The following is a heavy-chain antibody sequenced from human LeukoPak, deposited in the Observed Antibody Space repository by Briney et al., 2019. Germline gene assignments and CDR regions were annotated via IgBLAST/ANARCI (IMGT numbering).Heavy chain of an antibody. D-gene: IGHD3-10*01. CDR1: GGSISYYY. J-gene: IGHJ4*02. CDR2: IYYSGST. Sequence: PSETLSLTCTVSGGSISYYYWSWIRQPPGKGLEWIGYIYYSGSTNYNPSLKSRVTISVDTSKNQFSLKLSSVTAADMAVYYCARQDFGSGILPGYWGQGTLVTASS. V-gene: IGHV4-59*08. CDR3: ARQDFGSGILPGY.